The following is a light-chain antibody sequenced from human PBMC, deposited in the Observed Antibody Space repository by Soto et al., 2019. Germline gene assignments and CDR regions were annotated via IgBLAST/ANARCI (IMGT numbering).Light chain of an antibody. Sequence: DIVITQSPYSLSVSLCERATINCKSIESVLYSSNNKNYLAWYQQKPGQPPKLLISRASTRESGVPDRFSASGSGTDFTLTISSLQAEDVAVYYCQQYYTTLALTFGGGTKVDI. J-gene: IGKJ4*01. CDR1: ESVLYSSNNKNY. V-gene: IGKV4-1*01. CDR2: RAS. CDR3: QQYYTTLALT.